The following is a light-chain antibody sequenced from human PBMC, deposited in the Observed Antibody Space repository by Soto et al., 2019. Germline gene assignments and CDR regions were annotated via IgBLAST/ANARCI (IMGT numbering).Light chain of an antibody. CDR2: DVS. CDR1: SSDVGGYNY. CDR3: SSYTSSSPYVV. V-gene: IGLV2-14*01. J-gene: IGLJ2*01. Sequence: QSALTQPASVSGSPGQSITISCTGTSSDVGGYNYVSWYQQHPGKAPKLIIYDVSNRASGVSNRFSGSKSGNTASLTISGLQVEDEADYYCSSYTSSSPYVVFGGGTKLTVL.